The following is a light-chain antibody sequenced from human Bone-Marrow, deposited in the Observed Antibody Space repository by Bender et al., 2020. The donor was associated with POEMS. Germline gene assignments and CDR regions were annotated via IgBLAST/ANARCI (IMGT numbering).Light chain of an antibody. CDR3: AAADDSLNGWV. Sequence: QSVLTQSPSASGAPGQTVTISCSGSRSNIGGYTVNWYQHLPGTAPKLLIYNNDRRPSGVPDRFSGSKSGTSASLAISGLHSGDEADYYCAAADDSLNGWVFGGGTKLTVL. CDR2: NND. CDR1: RSNIGGYT. V-gene: IGLV1-44*01. J-gene: IGLJ3*02.